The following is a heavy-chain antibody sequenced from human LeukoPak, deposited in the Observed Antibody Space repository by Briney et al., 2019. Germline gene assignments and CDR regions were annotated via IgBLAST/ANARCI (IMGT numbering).Heavy chain of an antibody. Sequence: SETLSLTCTVSGDSISSSSYYWGWIRQPPGKGLEWIGSIFYSGSAYYNPPLKSRVTISLDTSKNQFSLKLSSVTAADTAVYFCARSLRPYYGMDVWGQETTVTVSS. V-gene: IGHV4-39*01. CDR2: IFYSGSA. CDR1: GDSISSSSYY. CDR3: ARSLRPYYGMDV. J-gene: IGHJ6*02. D-gene: IGHD6-6*01.